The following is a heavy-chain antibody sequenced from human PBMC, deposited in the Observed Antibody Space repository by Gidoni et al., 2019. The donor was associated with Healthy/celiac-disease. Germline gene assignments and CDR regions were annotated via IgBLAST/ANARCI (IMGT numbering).Heavy chain of an antibody. D-gene: IGHD6-19*01. CDR1: GGSFDGYY. Sequence: QVQLQQWGAGLLKPSETLSLTCAVYGGSFDGYYWSWIRQPPGKGLEWIGEINHSGSTNYNPTLKSRVTVSVDTSKNQFSLKLSSVTAADTAVYYCAGKQWLVLHGPYYFDYWGQGTLVTVSS. V-gene: IGHV4-34*01. J-gene: IGHJ4*02. CDR3: AGKQWLVLHGPYYFDY. CDR2: INHSGST.